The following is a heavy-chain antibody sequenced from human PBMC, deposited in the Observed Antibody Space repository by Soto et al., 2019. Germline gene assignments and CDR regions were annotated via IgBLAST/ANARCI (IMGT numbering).Heavy chain of an antibody. CDR3: ARGGWDWNDGFDY. CDR2: MNPNSGNT. CDR1: GYSFTTYD. V-gene: IGHV1-8*01. D-gene: IGHD1-1*01. Sequence: ASVKVSCKTSGYSFTTYDINWVRQAPGQGLEWMGWMNPNSGNTGYAQKFQGRVTMTRNTSISTAYMELSSLRSEDTAVYYCARGGWDWNDGFDYWGQGTLVTVSS. J-gene: IGHJ4*02.